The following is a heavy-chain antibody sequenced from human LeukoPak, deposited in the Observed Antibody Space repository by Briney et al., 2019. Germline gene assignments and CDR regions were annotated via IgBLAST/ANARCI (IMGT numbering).Heavy chain of an antibody. D-gene: IGHD3-10*01. V-gene: IGHV3-23*01. CDR2: ISGSDGST. Sequence: GGSLRLSCAASGVTFSSYAMSWVRQAPGKGLEWVSGISGSDGSTNYADSVKGRFTISRENSKNTLYLQMNSLRVEDTAVYYCAKDLLRDIWFGESWGQGTLVTVSS. CDR3: AKDLLRDIWFGES. J-gene: IGHJ5*02. CDR1: GVTFSSYA.